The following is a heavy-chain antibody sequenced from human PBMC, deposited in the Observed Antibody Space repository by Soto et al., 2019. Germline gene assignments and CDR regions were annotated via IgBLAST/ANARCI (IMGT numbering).Heavy chain of an antibody. CDR3: ARESYYGSGATVVAY. CDR1: GGSISGYY. CDR2: IYYSGTT. V-gene: IGHV4-59*01. J-gene: IGHJ4*01. Sequence: QVQLQESGPGLVRPSETLSLTCTVSGGSISGYYWSWIRQPPGKGLEWIGYIYYSGTTSYNPSLNNRVTMSVDTAKNQFSLKVNSVTAADTAVYYCARESYYGSGATVVAYWGQEPWSPSPQ. D-gene: IGHD3-10*01.